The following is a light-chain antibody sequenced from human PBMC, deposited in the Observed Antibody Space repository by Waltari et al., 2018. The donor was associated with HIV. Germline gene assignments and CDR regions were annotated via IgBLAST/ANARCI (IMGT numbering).Light chain of an antibody. CDR2: DTS. CDR1: TGAVTSGHY. Sequence: QAVVTQEPSLTVSPGGTVTLTCGSSTGAVTSGHYHSWFQQKPGQAPRTLIYDTSNKHSWTPARFSGSLLGGKAALTLSGAQPEDEAEYYCLLSYGGGHVVFGGGTKLTVL. V-gene: IGLV7-46*01. CDR3: LLSYGGGHVV. J-gene: IGLJ2*01.